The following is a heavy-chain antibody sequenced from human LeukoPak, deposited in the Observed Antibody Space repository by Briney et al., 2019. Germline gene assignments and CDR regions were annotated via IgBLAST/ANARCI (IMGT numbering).Heavy chain of an antibody. Sequence: SETLSLTCAVYGGSFSGYYWTWIRRTPEKGLEWIGEMNPSRSTDYNPSLKSRVTISVDTSKNQFSLELSSVTAADTAVYYCARGRQAVTMIVVVMTAVSYYLDVRGKGTTVTVS. V-gene: IGHV4-34*01. J-gene: IGHJ6*03. CDR2: MNPSRST. D-gene: IGHD3-22*01. CDR3: ARGRQAVTMIVVVMTAVSYYLDV. CDR1: GGSFSGYY.